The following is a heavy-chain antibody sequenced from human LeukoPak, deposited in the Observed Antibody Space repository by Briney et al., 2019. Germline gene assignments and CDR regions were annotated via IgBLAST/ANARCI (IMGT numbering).Heavy chain of an antibody. CDR3: ASYYGDPAFDY. CDR1: GFTFSSYS. J-gene: IGHJ4*02. Sequence: GGSLRLSCAASGFTFSSYSMNWVRQAPGKGLEWVSSISSSSSYIHYADSVKGRFTISRDNAKNSLYLQMNSLRAEDTAVYYCASYYGDPAFDYWGQGTLVTVSS. CDR2: ISSSSSYI. D-gene: IGHD4-17*01. V-gene: IGHV3-21*01.